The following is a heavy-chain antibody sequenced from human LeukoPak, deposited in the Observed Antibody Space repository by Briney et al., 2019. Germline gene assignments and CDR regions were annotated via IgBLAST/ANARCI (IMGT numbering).Heavy chain of an antibody. Sequence: GRSLRLSCAASGFTFSSYAMHWVRQAPGKGLEWVAVISYDGSNKYYADSVKGRFTISRDNSKNTLYLQMNSLRAEDTAVYYCATPLDSRFGGFFDYWGQGTLVTVSS. D-gene: IGHD3-10*01. CDR3: ATPLDSRFGGFFDY. J-gene: IGHJ4*02. CDR1: GFTFSSYA. CDR2: ISYDGSNK. V-gene: IGHV3-30-3*01.